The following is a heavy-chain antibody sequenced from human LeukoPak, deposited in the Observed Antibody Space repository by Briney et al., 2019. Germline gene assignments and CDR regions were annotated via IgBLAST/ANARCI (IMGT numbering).Heavy chain of an antibody. J-gene: IGHJ4*02. Sequence: GGSLRLSCAASGFTFSSYAISGVRQAPGKGLEWVSDISGGGATTFYADSVKGRFTISRDNSKNTLYLQLGSLRAEDTAVYYCAKSTGYSTTGRDFDSWGRGTLVTVSS. CDR3: AKSTGYSTTGRDFDS. CDR1: GFTFSSYA. CDR2: ISGGGATT. V-gene: IGHV3-23*01. D-gene: IGHD6-13*01.